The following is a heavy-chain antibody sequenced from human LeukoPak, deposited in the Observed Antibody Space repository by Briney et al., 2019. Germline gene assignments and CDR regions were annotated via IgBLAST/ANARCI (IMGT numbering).Heavy chain of an antibody. Sequence: GESLKISCKGPGYSFTSYWIGWVRQTPGKGPEWMGIIYPGDSDTRYSPSFQGQVTISADKSISTAYLQWSSLKASDTAMYYCARRGSYPFFDYWGQGTLVTVSS. CDR3: ARRGSYPFFDY. D-gene: IGHD1-26*01. V-gene: IGHV5-51*01. CDR1: GYSFTSYW. J-gene: IGHJ4*02. CDR2: IYPGDSDT.